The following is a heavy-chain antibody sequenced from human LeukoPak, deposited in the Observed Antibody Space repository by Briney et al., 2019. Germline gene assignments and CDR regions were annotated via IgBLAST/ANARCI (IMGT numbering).Heavy chain of an antibody. Sequence: GGSLRLSCAASGFTFSSYSMNWVRLAPGKGLEWVSSISSSSSYIYYADSVKGRFTISRDNAKNSLYLQMNSLRAEDTAVYYCARDGPDLNFGVVIEPFDYWGQGTLVTVSS. J-gene: IGHJ4*02. CDR1: GFTFSSYS. CDR3: ARDGPDLNFGVVIEPFDY. V-gene: IGHV3-21*01. CDR2: ISSSSSYI. D-gene: IGHD3-3*01.